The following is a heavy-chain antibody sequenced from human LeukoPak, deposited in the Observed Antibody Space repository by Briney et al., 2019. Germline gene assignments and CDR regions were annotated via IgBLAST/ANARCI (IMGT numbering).Heavy chain of an antibody. CDR3: ARSGKGYSSSWYDY. J-gene: IGHJ4*02. Sequence: SETLSLTCTVSGDSTSNFYWSWIRQPPGKGLEWIGYIYYSGSTNYNPSLKSRVTISVDTSKNQFSLKLSSVTAADTAVYYCARSGKGYSSSWYDYWGQGTLVTVSS. D-gene: IGHD6-13*01. CDR2: IYYSGST. V-gene: IGHV4-59*01. CDR1: GDSTSNFY.